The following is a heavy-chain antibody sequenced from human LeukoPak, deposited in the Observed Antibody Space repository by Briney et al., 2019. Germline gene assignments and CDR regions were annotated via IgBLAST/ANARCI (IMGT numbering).Heavy chain of an antibody. CDR1: GDSISSYF. CDR3: ATSGGFNSPRHY. V-gene: IGHV4-59*01. D-gene: IGHD3-16*01. CDR2: VCYNGTT. J-gene: IGHJ4*02. Sequence: SETLSLTCSVSGDSISSYFWAWIRQPPGKGLEWIGYVCYNGTTNYNPSLRNRDAISIDTSKHQFSLKLNSATAADTAVYYCATSGGFNSPRHYWGQGTLVTVSS.